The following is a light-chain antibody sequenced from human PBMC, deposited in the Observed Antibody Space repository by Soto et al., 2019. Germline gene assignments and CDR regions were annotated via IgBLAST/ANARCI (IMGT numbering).Light chain of an antibody. CDR1: HSASSS. J-gene: IGKJ1*01. CDR2: GAS. CDR3: QQYNSYPWT. V-gene: IGKV3-20*01. Sequence: EIVLTQSPGTLSLSPGERATLSCRASHSASSSLAWYQQKPGQAPRLLIYGASSRATGLPDRFSGGGSGTDFTLTISRLEPEDFATYYCQQYNSYPWTFGQGTKVEIK.